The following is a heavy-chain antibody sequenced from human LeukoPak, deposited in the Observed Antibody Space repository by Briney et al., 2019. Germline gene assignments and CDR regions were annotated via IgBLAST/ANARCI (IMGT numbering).Heavy chain of an antibody. D-gene: IGHD6-19*01. CDR3: ACFIAVAGYFDY. J-gene: IGHJ4*02. Sequence: ASVKVSCKASGYTFTGYYMHWVRHAPGQGLEWMGWINPNSGGTNYAQKFQGRVTLTRDTSISTAYMELSRLRSDDTAVYYCACFIAVAGYFDYWGQGTLVTVSS. CDR2: INPNSGGT. CDR1: GYTFTGYY. V-gene: IGHV1-2*02.